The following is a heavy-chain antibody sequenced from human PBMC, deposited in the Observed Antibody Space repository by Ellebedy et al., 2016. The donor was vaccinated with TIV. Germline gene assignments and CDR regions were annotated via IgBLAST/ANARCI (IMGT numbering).Heavy chain of an antibody. D-gene: IGHD2-2*01. Sequence: GESLKISCAGSGFTFADYALSWFRQAPGKGLEWVGFIRRNADGRTAEYAASVKDRFTISRDDSKSIAFLQMNSLKTEDTAIYYCIRGHCSSSTCSPWGQGILVTVSS. V-gene: IGHV3-49*03. J-gene: IGHJ5*02. CDR3: IRGHCSSSTCSP. CDR2: IRRNADGRTA. CDR1: GFTFADYA.